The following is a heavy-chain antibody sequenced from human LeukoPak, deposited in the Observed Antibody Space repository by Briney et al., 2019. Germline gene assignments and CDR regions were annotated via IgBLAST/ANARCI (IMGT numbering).Heavy chain of an antibody. V-gene: IGHV1-2*04. CDR1: GYTFTDYS. Sequence: GASVKVSCKASGYTFTDYSIHCVRQAPGQGLEWMGWINPKSGDTAYAQKFQGWLTMTRDTSITTAYMELSGLRSDDTAVYYCARDMVTLNRGSPNWFDRWGQGTLVTVSS. CDR3: ARDMVTLNRGSPNWFDR. CDR2: INPKSGDT. J-gene: IGHJ5*02. D-gene: IGHD2-21*02.